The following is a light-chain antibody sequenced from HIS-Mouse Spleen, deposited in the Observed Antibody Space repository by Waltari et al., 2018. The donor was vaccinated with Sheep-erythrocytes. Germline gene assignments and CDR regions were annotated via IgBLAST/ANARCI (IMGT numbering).Light chain of an antibody. V-gene: IGLV2-14*01. CDR1: SSDVGGYNY. J-gene: IGLJ2*01. Sequence: QSALTQPASVSGSPGQSITISCTGTSSDVGGYNYVSWYQQHPGKAPKLIIYEVSNRPSGVYKRFSGSEFGNTASLTISGLQAEDEADYYCSSYTSSSTQVFGGGTKLTVL. CDR2: EVS. CDR3: SSYTSSSTQV.